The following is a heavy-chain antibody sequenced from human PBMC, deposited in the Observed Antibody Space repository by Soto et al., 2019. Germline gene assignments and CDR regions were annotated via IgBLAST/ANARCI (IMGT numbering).Heavy chain of an antibody. J-gene: IGHJ6*03. Sequence: SETLSLTCTVSGGSISSYYWSWIRQPPGKGLEWIGYIYYSGSTNYNPSLKSRVTISVDTSKNQFSLKLSSVTAADTAVYYCARGGAYVYGDYYYYYYMDVWGKGITVTVSS. V-gene: IGHV4-59*01. CDR2: IYYSGST. D-gene: IGHD4-17*01. CDR1: GGSISSYY. CDR3: ARGGAYVYGDYYYYYYMDV.